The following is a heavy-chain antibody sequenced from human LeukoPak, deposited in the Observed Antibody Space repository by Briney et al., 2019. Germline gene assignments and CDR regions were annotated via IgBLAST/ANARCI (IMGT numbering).Heavy chain of an antibody. V-gene: IGHV4-59*01. D-gene: IGHD4-17*01. J-gene: IGHJ4*02. Sequence: SETLSLTCTVSGGSISSYYWSWIRQPPGKGLEWIGYIYYSGSTNYNPSLKSRVTISVDTSKNQFSLKLSSVTAADTAVYYCARSYGDVYYFDYWGQGTLATVSS. CDR3: ARSYGDVYYFDY. CDR2: IYYSGST. CDR1: GGSISSYY.